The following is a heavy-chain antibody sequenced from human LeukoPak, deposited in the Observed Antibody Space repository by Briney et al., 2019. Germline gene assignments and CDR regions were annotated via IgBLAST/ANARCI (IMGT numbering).Heavy chain of an antibody. Sequence: SVKVSCKASGGTFSSYAISWVRQAPGQGLEWMGGIIPIFGTANYAQKFQGGVTITADESTSTAYMELSSLRSEDTAVYYCARHDCSSTSCYDYWYFDLWGRGTLVTVSS. J-gene: IGHJ2*01. CDR3: ARHDCSSTSCYDYWYFDL. CDR2: IIPIFGTA. V-gene: IGHV1-69*13. CDR1: GGTFSSYA. D-gene: IGHD2-2*01.